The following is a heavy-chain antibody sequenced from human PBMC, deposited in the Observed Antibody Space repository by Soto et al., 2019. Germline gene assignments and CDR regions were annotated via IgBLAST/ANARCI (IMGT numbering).Heavy chain of an antibody. Sequence: QITLKESGPQLVNPTQTLTLTCTVSGFSLSTSGVGVGWVRQPPGKALEGLTLIYWDDDKPYSPSLKSRRSITKDTSKNQVVFTMTNMDPMDTATYYCVHQEWNNNNYYFELWGRGTLVTVSS. J-gene: IGHJ2*01. V-gene: IGHV2-5*02. CDR1: GFSLSTSGVG. CDR3: VHQEWNNNNYYFEL. CDR2: IYWDDDK. D-gene: IGHD4-4*01.